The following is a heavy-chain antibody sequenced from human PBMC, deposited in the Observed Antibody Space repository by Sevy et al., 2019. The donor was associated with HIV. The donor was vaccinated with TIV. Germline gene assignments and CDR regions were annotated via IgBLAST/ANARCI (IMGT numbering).Heavy chain of an antibody. D-gene: IGHD3-10*02. Sequence: GGSLRLSCAASGFTFSSYAMSWVRQAPGKGLEWVSTFSFGCGKINYADSVKGRFTISRDNSKNTLYLQMQSLRAEDTAVYYCAREGCSKPHDYWGQGTLVTVSS. CDR1: GFTFSSYA. V-gene: IGHV3-23*01. J-gene: IGHJ4*02. CDR3: AREGCSKPHDY. CDR2: FSFGCGKI.